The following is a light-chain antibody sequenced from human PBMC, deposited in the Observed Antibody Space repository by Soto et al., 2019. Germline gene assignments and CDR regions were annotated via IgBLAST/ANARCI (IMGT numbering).Light chain of an antibody. CDR1: SGYSNYE. CDR2: VGTGGIVG. CDR3: GADHGSGSNFVVV. J-gene: IGLJ2*01. Sequence: QSVLTQPPSASASLGASVTLTCTLSSGYSNYEVDWYLQRPGKGPRFVMRVGTGGIVGPKGDGIPDRFSVLGSGLNRYLTIKNIQEEDESDYHCGADHGSGSNFVVVFGGGTKLTVL. V-gene: IGLV9-49*01.